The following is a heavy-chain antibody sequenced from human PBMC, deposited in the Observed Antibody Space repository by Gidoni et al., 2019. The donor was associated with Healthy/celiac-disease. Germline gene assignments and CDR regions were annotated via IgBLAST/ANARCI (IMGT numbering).Heavy chain of an antibody. CDR3: ARHLRGDYVLYYYGMDV. D-gene: IGHD2-21*02. CDR1: GVSISSSSYY. V-gene: IGHV4-39*01. J-gene: IGHJ6*02. Sequence: QLQLQESGPGLVKPSETLSLTCRVSGVSISSSSYYWGWLRQPPGKGLEWIGSIYYSGRTYYNQSLKSRVTIYVDTSKNQFSLKLSSVTAADTAVYYCARHLRGDYVLYYYGMDVWGQGTTVTVSS. CDR2: IYYSGRT.